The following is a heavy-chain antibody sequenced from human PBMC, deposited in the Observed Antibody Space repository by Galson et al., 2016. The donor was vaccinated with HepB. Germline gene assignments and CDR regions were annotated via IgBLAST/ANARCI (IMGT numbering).Heavy chain of an antibody. CDR2: LYSSGNT. V-gene: IGHV3-66*04. J-gene: IGHJ4*02. Sequence: SLRLSCAVSGLSINSNYMTWVRQAPGKGLEWVSFLYSSGNTYYADSVKGRFTFSRDNSKNTLYLQMTSLTVDDTAVYYCARQDFAGVYFDYWGQGTLVTSPQ. CDR1: GLSINSNY. D-gene: IGHD7-27*01. CDR3: ARQDFAGVYFDY.